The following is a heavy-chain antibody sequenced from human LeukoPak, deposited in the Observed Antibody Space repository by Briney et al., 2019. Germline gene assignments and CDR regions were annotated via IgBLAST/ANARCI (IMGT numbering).Heavy chain of an antibody. V-gene: IGHV1-69*13. CDR2: IIPIFGTA. J-gene: IGHJ4*02. CDR3: ARGWLAETTVVTPYNY. D-gene: IGHD4-23*01. Sequence: SVKVSCKASGGTFSSYAITWVRQAPGQGLEWMGGIIPIFGTANYAQKFQGRVTITADESTSTAYMELSSLRSQDTAVYYCARGWLAETTVVTPYNYWGQGTLVTVSS. CDR1: GGTFSSYA.